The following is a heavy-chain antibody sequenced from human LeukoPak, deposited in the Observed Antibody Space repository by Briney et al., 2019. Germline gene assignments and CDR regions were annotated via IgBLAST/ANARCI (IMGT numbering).Heavy chain of an antibody. CDR2: ISGSGGST. Sequence: TGGSLRLSCAASGFTFSSYAMSWVSQAPGKGLEWVSAISGSGGSTYYADSVKGRFTISRDNSKNTLYLQMNSLRVEDTAVYYCAKDRGYSSSWGPQYYFDYWGQGTLVTVSS. CDR1: GFTFSSYA. V-gene: IGHV3-23*01. CDR3: AKDRGYSSSWGPQYYFDY. J-gene: IGHJ4*02. D-gene: IGHD6-13*01.